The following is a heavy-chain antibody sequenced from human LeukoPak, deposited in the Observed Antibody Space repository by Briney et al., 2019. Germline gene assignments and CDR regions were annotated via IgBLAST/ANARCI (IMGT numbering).Heavy chain of an antibody. CDR2: ISWNSGSI. V-gene: IGHV3-9*01. CDR3: AKDVRSYYDSSGTSYMDV. J-gene: IGHJ6*03. Sequence: GGSLRLSCAASGSTFDDYAMHWVRQAPGKGLEWVSGISWNSGSIGYADSVKGRFTISRDNAKNSLYLQMNSLRAEDTALYYCAKDVRSYYDSSGTSYMDVWGKGTTVTVSS. D-gene: IGHD3-22*01. CDR1: GSTFDDYA.